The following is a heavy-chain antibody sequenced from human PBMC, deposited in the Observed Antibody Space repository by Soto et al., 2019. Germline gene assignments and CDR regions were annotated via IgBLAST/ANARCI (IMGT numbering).Heavy chain of an antibody. J-gene: IGHJ6*02. CDR2: IYPGDSDT. Sequence: GGSLKNSCKGSGYSFSNYLIGWVRQMPGKGLEWMGIIYPGDSDTRYSPSFQGQVIISADKSISTAYLQWSSLKASDTAMYYCARSRDYYYGVDVWGQGTTVTVSS. V-gene: IGHV5-51*01. CDR1: GYSFSNYL. CDR3: ARSRDYYYGVDV.